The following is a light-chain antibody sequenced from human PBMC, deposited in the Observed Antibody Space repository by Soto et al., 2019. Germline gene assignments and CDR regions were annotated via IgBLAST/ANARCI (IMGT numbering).Light chain of an antibody. J-gene: IGLJ2*01. V-gene: IGLV1-44*01. CDR2: SNN. Sequence: QLVLTQPPSASGTPGQRVTISCSGSSSNIGSNTVNWYQQLPGTAPKLIIYSNNQRPSGVPDRFSGSKSGTSASLAISGLQSEDEADYYCAAWDDSLNGVVFGGGTKLTVL. CDR3: AAWDDSLNGVV. CDR1: SSNIGSNT.